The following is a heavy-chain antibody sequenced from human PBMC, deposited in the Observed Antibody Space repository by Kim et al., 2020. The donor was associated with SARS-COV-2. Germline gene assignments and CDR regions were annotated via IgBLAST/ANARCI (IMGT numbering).Heavy chain of an antibody. CDR3: AKLAGSYSDFDY. CDR1: GFTFTSYA. V-gene: IGHV3-23*01. CDR2: ISGSGGNT. Sequence: GGSLRLSCAASGFTFTSYAMIWVRQAPGKGLEWVSRISGSGGNTYYTDSVKGRFTISRDNSKNTLYLQMNSLRAEDTAVYYCAKLAGSYSDFDYWGQGTLVTVSS. J-gene: IGHJ4*02. D-gene: IGHD1-26*01.